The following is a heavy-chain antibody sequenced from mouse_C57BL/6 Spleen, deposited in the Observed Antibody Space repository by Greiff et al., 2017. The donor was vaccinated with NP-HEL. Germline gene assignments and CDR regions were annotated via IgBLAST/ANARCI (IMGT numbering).Heavy chain of an antibody. CDR2: INPSSGYT. D-gene: IGHD2-4*01. J-gene: IGHJ4*01. CDR3: ASLGYYDYDESAMDY. V-gene: IGHV1-7*01. Sequence: VQLQQSGAELAKPGASVKLSCKASGYTFTSYWMHWVKQRPGQGLEWIGYINPSSGYTKYNQKFKDKATLTADKSSSTAYMQLSSLTYRDSAVYSCASLGYYDYDESAMDYWGQRTSVTVSS. CDR1: GYTFTSYW.